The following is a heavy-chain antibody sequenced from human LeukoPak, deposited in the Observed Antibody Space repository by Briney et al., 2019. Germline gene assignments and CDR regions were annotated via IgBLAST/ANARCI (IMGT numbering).Heavy chain of an antibody. V-gene: IGHV4-59*01. Sequence: SETLSLTCTVSGGSISYYYWSSIRQPLGKGVEWIGYIYYSVSTKYNPSLKSRVTISVDTSKNQFSLNLSSVTAADTAVYYCARVSCSSTSCPRRDALDVWGQGTMVTVSS. CDR3: ARVSCSSTSCPRRDALDV. CDR1: GGSISYYY. D-gene: IGHD2-2*01. CDR2: IYYSVST. J-gene: IGHJ3*01.